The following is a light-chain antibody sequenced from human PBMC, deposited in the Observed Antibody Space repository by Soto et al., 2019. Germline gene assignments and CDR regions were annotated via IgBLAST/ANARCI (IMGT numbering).Light chain of an antibody. V-gene: IGKV1-6*01. CDR3: PPEYNLPMA. CDR1: QGIKND. Sequence: AIQMTQSPSSLSASVGDRVTITCRASQGIKNDLGWYQQKPGKAPKLLIYAASSLQSGVPSRFSGSGTGTGFTSTVSTLPADSFATYFCPPEYNLPMAFRQRAKVEIK. J-gene: IGKJ1*01. CDR2: AAS.